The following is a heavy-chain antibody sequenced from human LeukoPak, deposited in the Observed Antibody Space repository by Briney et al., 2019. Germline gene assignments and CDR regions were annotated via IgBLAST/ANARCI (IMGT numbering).Heavy chain of an antibody. V-gene: IGHV3-23*01. CDR3: ARDRYYGSGSYLIDY. D-gene: IGHD3-10*01. Sequence: GGSLRLSCAASGFTFSNSGMNWVRQAPGKGLEWVSTISGSGDSTYYADSVKGRFTISRDNAKNSLYLQMNSLRAEDTAVYYCARDRYYGSGSYLIDYWGQGTLVTVSS. J-gene: IGHJ4*02. CDR1: GFTFSNSG. CDR2: ISGSGDST.